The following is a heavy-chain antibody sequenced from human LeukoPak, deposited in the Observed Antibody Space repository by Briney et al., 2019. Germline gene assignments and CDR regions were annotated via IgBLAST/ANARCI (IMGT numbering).Heavy chain of an antibody. D-gene: IGHD3-22*01. V-gene: IGHV4-4*02. CDR3: ARRNYYDSTGYWNY. CDR1: GGSISGDNW. CDR2: IHHSGST. Sequence: SETLSLTCAVSGGSISGDNWWSWVRQPPGKGLEWIGEIHHSGSTKDNPSLKSRVTISVDKSKKQSSLRLSSVTAADTAVYYCARRNYYDSTGYWNYWGQGILVTVSS. J-gene: IGHJ4*02.